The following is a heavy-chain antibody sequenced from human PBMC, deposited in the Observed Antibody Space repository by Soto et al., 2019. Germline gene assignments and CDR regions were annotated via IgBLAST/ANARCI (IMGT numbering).Heavy chain of an antibody. CDR1: GGSISTNW. CDR2: IYHSGTT. J-gene: IGHJ4*02. V-gene: IGHV4-4*02. CDR3: ARHIAVPRKRGFDY. Sequence: QVQLQESGPELVKPSGTLSLTCAVSGGSISTNWWSWVRQPPGKGLEWIGEIYHSGTTKYNPSLWSRVTISLDKSENQFSLNLNSVTAADTAIYYCARHIAVPRKRGFDYWGQGILVSVSS. D-gene: IGHD6-19*01.